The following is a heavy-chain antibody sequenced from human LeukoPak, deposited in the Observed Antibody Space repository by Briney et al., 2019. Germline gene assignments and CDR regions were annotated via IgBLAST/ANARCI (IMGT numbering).Heavy chain of an antibody. CDR2: IYYGGST. V-gene: IGHV4-31*03. CDR3: AREGLYSSSSSRYYYYGMDV. CDR1: GGSISSGGYY. Sequence: SETLSLTCTVSGGSISSGGYYWSWIRQHPGKGLGWVGYIYYGGSTYYNPSLKSRVTISVDTYKHQFSLKLSSVTAADTAVYYCAREGLYSSSSSRYYYYGMDVWGQGTTVTVSS. D-gene: IGHD6-6*01. J-gene: IGHJ6*02.